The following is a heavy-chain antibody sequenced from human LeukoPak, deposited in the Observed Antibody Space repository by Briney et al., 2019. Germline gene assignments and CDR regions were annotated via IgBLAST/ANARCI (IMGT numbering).Heavy chain of an antibody. CDR2: INGGSNTI. CDR1: GFPFSSYS. D-gene: IGHD6-19*01. J-gene: IGHJ4*02. V-gene: IGHV3-48*01. CDR3: ATCSDAGPGFFDY. Sequence: PGGSLRLSCAASGFPFSSYSMNWVRQAPGKGLEWISYINGGSNTIYYADCVKGRFTISRDNAKKSLYLQMNSLRAEDTVVYYCATCSDAGPGFFDYWGQGALVTVSS.